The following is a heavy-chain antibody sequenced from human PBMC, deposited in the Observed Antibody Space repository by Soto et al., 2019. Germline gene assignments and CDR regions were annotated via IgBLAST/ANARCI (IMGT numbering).Heavy chain of an antibody. D-gene: IGHD6-19*01. CDR2: IKSKTDGGTT. Sequence: GGSLRLSCAASGFTFSNAWMNWVRQAPGKGLEWVGRIKSKTDGGTTDYAAPVKGRFTISRDDSKNTLYLQMNSLKTEDTAVYYCTTALSGGKKVKAFDIWGQGTMVTV. CDR1: GFTFSNAW. CDR3: TTALSGGKKVKAFDI. V-gene: IGHV3-15*07. J-gene: IGHJ3*02.